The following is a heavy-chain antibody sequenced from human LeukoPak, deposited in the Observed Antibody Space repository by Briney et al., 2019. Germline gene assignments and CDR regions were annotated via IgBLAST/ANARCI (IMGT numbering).Heavy chain of an antibody. D-gene: IGHD3-10*01. V-gene: IGHV4-59*12. Sequence: SETLSLTCTVSGGSISSYYWSWIRQPPGKGLEWIGYIYYSGSTNYNPSLKSRVTISVDTSKNQFSLKLSSVTAADTAVYYCARGVPMVRGVIRGNWFDPWGQGTLVTVSS. CDR1: GGSISSYY. J-gene: IGHJ5*02. CDR2: IYYSGST. CDR3: ARGVPMVRGVIRGNWFDP.